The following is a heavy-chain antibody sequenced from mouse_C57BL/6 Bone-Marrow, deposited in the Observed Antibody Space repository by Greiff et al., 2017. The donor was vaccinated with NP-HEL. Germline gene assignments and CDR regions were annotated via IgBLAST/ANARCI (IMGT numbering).Heavy chain of an antibody. CDR3: ARLFAWFAY. J-gene: IGHJ3*01. Sequence: EVMLVESGGDLVKPGGSLKLSCAASGFTFSSYGMSWVRQTPDKRLEWVATISSGGSYTYYPDSVKGRFTISRDNAKNTLYLQMSSLKSEDTAMYYCARLFAWFAYWGQGTLVTVSA. CDR2: ISSGGSYT. V-gene: IGHV5-6*01. CDR1: GFTFSSYG.